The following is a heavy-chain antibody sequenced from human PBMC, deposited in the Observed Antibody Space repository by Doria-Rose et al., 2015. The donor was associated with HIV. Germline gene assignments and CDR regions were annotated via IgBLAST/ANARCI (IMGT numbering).Heavy chain of an antibody. CDR3: ARGLLRGGWNDVDYYYGMDV. J-gene: IGHJ6*02. Sequence: QVQLQQWDAGLVKPSETLSLTCAVFGGSFSGYYWSWIRQPPGKGLEWIGGINHSGSTNYKPSVKSRVTISLDTSKNLFSLKLSSVTAADTAVYYCARGLLRGGWNDVDYYYGMDVWGQGTTVTVSS. CDR1: GGSFSGYY. D-gene: IGHD1-1*01. V-gene: IGHV4-34*01. CDR2: INHSGST.